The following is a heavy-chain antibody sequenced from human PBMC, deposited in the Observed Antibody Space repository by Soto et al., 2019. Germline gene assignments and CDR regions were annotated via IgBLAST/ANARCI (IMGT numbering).Heavy chain of an antibody. CDR1: GYTFTSYG. V-gene: IGHV1-18*01. Sequence: QVQLVQSGAEVKKPGASVKVSCKASGYTFTSYGISWVRQAPGQGLEWMGWISAYNGNTNYAQKLQGRVTMTTDTSTSTAYMELRSLRSDDTAVYYCALRMGLEVVVPAGAYYMDVWGKGTTVTVSS. J-gene: IGHJ6*03. CDR2: ISAYNGNT. CDR3: ALRMGLEVVVPAGAYYMDV. D-gene: IGHD2-2*01.